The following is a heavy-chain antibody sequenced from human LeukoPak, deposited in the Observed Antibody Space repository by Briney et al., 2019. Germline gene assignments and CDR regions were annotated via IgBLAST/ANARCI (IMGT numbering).Heavy chain of an antibody. V-gene: IGHV3-23*01. CDR2: FGSTGGRT. Sequence: GGSLRLSCAASGFTFSTYDMTWVRQAPGKGLEWVSTFGSTGGRTFYADSVKGRFTISRDNSKNTLYLQMNSLRAEDTAVYYCARDGYSGYGYYYYYGMDVWGQGTTVTVSS. D-gene: IGHD5-12*01. CDR1: GFTFSTYD. J-gene: IGHJ6*02. CDR3: ARDGYSGYGYYYYYGMDV.